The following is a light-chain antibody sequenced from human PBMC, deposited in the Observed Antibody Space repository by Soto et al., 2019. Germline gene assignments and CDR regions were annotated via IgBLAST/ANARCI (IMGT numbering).Light chain of an antibody. CDR1: QYVSTW. CDR2: DVS. J-gene: IGKJ1*01. Sequence: DIQMTQSPSTLSASVGDRVTITCRASQYVSTWLAWYQQKPGKAPKLLIYDVSSLESGVPSRFSGIGSRTEFTLTISSLQPDDFATYYCQQYNDYWTFGQGTKVEVK. CDR3: QQYNDYWT. V-gene: IGKV1-5*01.